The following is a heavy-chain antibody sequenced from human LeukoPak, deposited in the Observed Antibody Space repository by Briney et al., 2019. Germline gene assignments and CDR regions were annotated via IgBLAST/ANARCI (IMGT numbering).Heavy chain of an antibody. J-gene: IGHJ4*02. Sequence: GASVTVSCKASGYTFTSYYLHWVRQAPGQGLEWMGIINPNGGSTSNAQKFQGRVTMTRDTSTSTVYMELSRLRSEDTAVYYCARVRYYDNGGYSHFGYWGQGALVTVSS. V-gene: IGHV1-46*01. CDR1: GYTFTSYY. CDR2: INPNGGST. D-gene: IGHD3-22*01. CDR3: ARVRYYDNGGYSHFGY.